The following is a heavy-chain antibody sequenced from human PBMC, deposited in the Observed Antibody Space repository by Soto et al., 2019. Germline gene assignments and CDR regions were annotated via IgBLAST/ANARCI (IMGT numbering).Heavy chain of an antibody. CDR1: GYTFTSYG. CDR3: ARDLKPLSRAFDY. J-gene: IGHJ4*02. CDR2: INAGNGNT. Sequence: ASVNVSCKASGYTFTSYGMHWVRQAPGQRLEWMGWINAGNGNTKYSQKFQGRVTITRDTSASTAYMELSSLRSEDTAVYYCARDLKPLSRAFDYWGQGTLVTVSS. D-gene: IGHD3-10*01. V-gene: IGHV1-3*01.